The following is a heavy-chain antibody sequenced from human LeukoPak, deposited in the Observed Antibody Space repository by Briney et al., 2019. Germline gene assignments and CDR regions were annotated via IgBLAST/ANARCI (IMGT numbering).Heavy chain of an antibody. Sequence: GGSLRLSCAASGFTFSSYAMHWVRQAPGKGLEYVSAISSNGGSTYYANSVKGRFTISRDNSKNTLYLQMGSLRAEDMAVYYCARDFNGVNDYWGQGTLVTVSS. V-gene: IGHV3-64*01. CDR2: ISSNGGST. J-gene: IGHJ4*02. D-gene: IGHD2-8*01. CDR1: GFTFSSYA. CDR3: ARDFNGVNDY.